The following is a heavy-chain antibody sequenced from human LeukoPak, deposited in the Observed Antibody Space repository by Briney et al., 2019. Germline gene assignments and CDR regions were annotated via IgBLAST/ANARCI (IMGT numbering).Heavy chain of an antibody. CDR3: ARDPRRGGKATMDY. D-gene: IGHD3-16*01. Sequence: GGSLRLSCAASGFTFSSYWMSWVRQAPGKGLEWVANIKQDGSEKYYVDSVKGRFTISRDNAKNSLYLQMNSLRAEDTAVYYCARDPRRGGKATMDYWGQGTLVTVSS. V-gene: IGHV3-7*01. CDR2: IKQDGSEK. J-gene: IGHJ4*02. CDR1: GFTFSSYW.